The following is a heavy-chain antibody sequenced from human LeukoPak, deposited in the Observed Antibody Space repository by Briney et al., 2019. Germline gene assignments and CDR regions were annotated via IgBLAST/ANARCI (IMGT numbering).Heavy chain of an antibody. CDR1: GGSISSSSYY. V-gene: IGHV4-39*01. D-gene: IGHD4-17*01. Sequence: PSETLSLTCTVSGGSISSSSYYWGWIRQPPGKGLEWIGSIYYSGSTYYNPSLKSRVTISVDTSKNQFSLKLSSVTAADTAVYYCARQQKTYGYFDYWGQGTLVTVSS. J-gene: IGHJ4*02. CDR2: IYYSGST. CDR3: ARQQKTYGYFDY.